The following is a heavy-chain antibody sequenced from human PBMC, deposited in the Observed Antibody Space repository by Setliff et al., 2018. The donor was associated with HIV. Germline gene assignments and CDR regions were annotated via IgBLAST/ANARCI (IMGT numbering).Heavy chain of an antibody. CDR2: IYYSGSI. CDR3: AGGSMYAY. D-gene: IGHD2-8*01. J-gene: IGHJ4*02. CDR1: GGSISSSSHY. Sequence: PSETLSLTCTVSGGSISSSSHYWGWIRQPPGKGLGWIGNIYYSGSIYYNPSLKSRVTISVDTSKNQFSLRLSSVTAADTAVYYCAGGSMYAYWGQGTLVTVSS. V-gene: IGHV4-39*01.